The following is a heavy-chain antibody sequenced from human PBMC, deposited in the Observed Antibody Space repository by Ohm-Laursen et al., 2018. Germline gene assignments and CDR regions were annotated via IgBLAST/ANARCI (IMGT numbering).Heavy chain of an antibody. J-gene: IGHJ4*02. CDR3: ARGFGGAGGY. CDR2: INQHGSEK. Sequence: SLRLSCAASGFTFSNYWMTWVRQAPGKGLEWVANINQHGSEKYYVDSVKGRFTISRDNAKNSLYLQMNSLRVEDTAVYYCARGFGGAGGYWGQGTQVTVSS. CDR1: GFTFSNYW. V-gene: IGHV3-7*01. D-gene: IGHD2-21*01.